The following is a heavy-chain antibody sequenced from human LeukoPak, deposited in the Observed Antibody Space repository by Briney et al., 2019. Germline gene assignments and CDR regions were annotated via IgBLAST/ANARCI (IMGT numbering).Heavy chain of an antibody. CDR3: ARMYGGNSDY. CDR1: GGSFSGYY. J-gene: IGHJ4*02. CDR2: INHSGST. D-gene: IGHD2-21*02. Sequence: SGTLSLTCAVYGGSFSGYYWSWIRQPPGKGLEWIGEINHSGSTNYNPSLKSRATISVDTSKNQFSLKLSSVTAADTAVYYCARMYGGNSDYWGQGTLVTVSS. V-gene: IGHV4-34*01.